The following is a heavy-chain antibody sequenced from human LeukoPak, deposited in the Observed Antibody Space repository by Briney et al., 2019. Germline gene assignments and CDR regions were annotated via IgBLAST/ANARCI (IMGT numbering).Heavy chain of an antibody. D-gene: IGHD2-2*01. CDR3: ARDHCSSTSCPLTWFDP. V-gene: IGHV1-18*04. J-gene: IGHJ5*02. CDR2: ISAYDGNT. CDR1: GYTFTSYG. Sequence: WASVKVSCKASGYTFTSYGISWVRQAPGQGLEWMGWISAYDGNTNYAQKLQGRVTMTTDTSTSTPYLQLRSLRSDDTAVYYCARDHCSSTSCPLTWFDPWGQGTLVTVSS.